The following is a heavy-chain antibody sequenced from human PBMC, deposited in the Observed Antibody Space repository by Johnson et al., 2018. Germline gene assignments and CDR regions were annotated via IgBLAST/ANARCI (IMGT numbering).Heavy chain of an antibody. Sequence: VQLVESGGGVVQPGRSLRLSCAASGFTFSSYAMSWVRQAPGKGLEWVSAISGSGGSTYYADSVKGRFTISRDNSKNTLYLQMNSLRAEDTAVYYCERDFGYSSGWYSAEYFQHWGQGTLVTVSS. CDR3: ERDFGYSSGWYSAEYFQH. V-gene: IGHV3-23*04. J-gene: IGHJ1*01. D-gene: IGHD6-19*01. CDR2: ISGSGGST. CDR1: GFTFSSYA.